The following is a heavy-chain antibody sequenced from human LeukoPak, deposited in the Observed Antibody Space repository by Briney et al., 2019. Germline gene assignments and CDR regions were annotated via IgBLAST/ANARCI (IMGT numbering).Heavy chain of an antibody. CDR1: GGSISSGGYY. J-gene: IGHJ4*02. Sequence: SQTLSLTCTVSGGSISSGGYYWSWIRQHPGKGLERIGYIYYSGSTYYNPSLKSRVTISVDTSKNQFSLKLSSVTAADTAVYYCAREVRFSGRTEWGQGTLVTVSS. V-gene: IGHV4-31*03. CDR3: AREVRFSGRTE. D-gene: IGHD1-26*01. CDR2: IYYSGST.